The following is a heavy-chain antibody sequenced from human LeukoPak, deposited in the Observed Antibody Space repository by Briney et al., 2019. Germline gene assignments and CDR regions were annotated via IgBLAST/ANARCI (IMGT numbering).Heavy chain of an antibody. CDR3: RATGSYPPYYYGMDV. J-gene: IGHJ6*02. CDR1: GGTFSSYA. D-gene: IGHD3-10*01. CDR2: IIPILGIA. V-gene: IGHV1-69*04. Sequence: SVKVSCKASGGTFSSYAISWVRQAPGQGLEWMGRIIPILGIANYAQKFQGRVTITADKSTSTAYMELSSLRSEHTAVYYCRATGSYPPYYYGMDVWGQGTTVTVSS.